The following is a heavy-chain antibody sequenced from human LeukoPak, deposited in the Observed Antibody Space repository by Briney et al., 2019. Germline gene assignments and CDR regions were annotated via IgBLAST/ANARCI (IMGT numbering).Heavy chain of an antibody. J-gene: IGHJ4*02. V-gene: IGHV3-23*01. Sequence: GGSLRLSCAASGFSLSSYAMSWVRQAPGKGLEWVSGISDSGSSTYYADSVKGRFTISRDNSKNTPYLQMNSLTAEDTAVYYCAKDRRRFWSGYLDYWGQGALVTVSS. D-gene: IGHD3-3*01. CDR3: AKDRRRFWSGYLDY. CDR2: ISDSGSST. CDR1: GFSLSSYA.